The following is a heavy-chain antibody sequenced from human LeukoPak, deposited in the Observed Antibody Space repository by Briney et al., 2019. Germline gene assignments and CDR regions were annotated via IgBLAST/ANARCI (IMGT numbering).Heavy chain of an antibody. CDR2: IYYSGST. CDR3: AREVTPFFAGNDAFDI. Sequence: SETLSLTCTVSGGSISSSSYYWGWLRQPPGKGLEWIGSIYYSGSTYYNPSLKSRVTISVDTSKNQFSLKLSSVTAADTAVYYCAREVTPFFAGNDAFDIWGQGTMVTVSS. CDR1: GGSISSSSYY. D-gene: IGHD3-3*01. J-gene: IGHJ3*02. V-gene: IGHV4-39*07.